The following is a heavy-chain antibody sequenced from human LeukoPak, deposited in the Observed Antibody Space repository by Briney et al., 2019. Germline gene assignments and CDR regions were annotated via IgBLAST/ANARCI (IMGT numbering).Heavy chain of an antibody. D-gene: IGHD3-3*01. CDR1: GYTFTSCY. V-gene: IGHV1-46*01. J-gene: IGHJ4*02. CDR3: ARDPIHYDFWSGSFDY. Sequence: ASVKVSCKASGYTFTSCYMHWVRQAPGQGLEWMGIINPSGGSTSYAQKFQGRVTMTRDTSTSTVYMELSSLRSEDTAVYYCARDPIHYDFWSGSFDYWGQGTLVTVSS. CDR2: INPSGGST.